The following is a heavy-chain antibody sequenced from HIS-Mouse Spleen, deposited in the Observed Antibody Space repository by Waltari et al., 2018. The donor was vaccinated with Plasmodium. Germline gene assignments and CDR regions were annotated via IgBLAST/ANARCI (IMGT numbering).Heavy chain of an antibody. D-gene: IGHD2-21*02. J-gene: IGHJ4*02. Sequence: QVQLQQWGAGLLKPSETLSLTCAVYGGSFSGYYWSWLRQPPGKGLEWIGEINHSGSTNDTPSLKSRVTISVDTSKNQFSLKLSSVTAADTAVYYCARGRRIVVVTAPRGFFDYWGQGTLVTVSS. V-gene: IGHV4-34*01. CDR1: GGSFSGYY. CDR2: INHSGST. CDR3: ARGRRIVVVTAPRGFFDY.